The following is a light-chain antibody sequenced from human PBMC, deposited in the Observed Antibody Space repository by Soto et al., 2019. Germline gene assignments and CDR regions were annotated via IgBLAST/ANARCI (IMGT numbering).Light chain of an antibody. CDR3: AAWDDSLSGVV. J-gene: IGLJ7*01. Sequence: QSVLTQPPSASGTPGQRVTISCAGSRSNIGSGNVYWYQQFPATAPKLLIYTSYQWPSGVPDRFSASKAGTSASLASSGLRSDDEADSYCAAWDDSLSGVVFGGGPQRTVL. CDR1: RSNIGSGN. V-gene: IGLV1-47*01. CDR2: TSY.